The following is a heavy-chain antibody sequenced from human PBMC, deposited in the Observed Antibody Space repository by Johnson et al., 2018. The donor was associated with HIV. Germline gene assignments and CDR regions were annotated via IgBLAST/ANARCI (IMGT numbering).Heavy chain of an antibody. V-gene: IGHV3-66*03. CDR1: GFTVSSNY. CDR3: AKSGLFVLVVYAPDVFDI. Sequence: VQLVESGGGLIQPGGSLRLSCAASGFTVSSNYMSWVRQAPGKGLEWVSVIYSGGSTYYADSVKGRFTISRDNSKNTLYRQMNSLRAEETAVYYCAKSGLFVLVVYAPDVFDIWGQGTMVTVSS. CDR2: IYSGGST. J-gene: IGHJ3*02. D-gene: IGHD2-8*02.